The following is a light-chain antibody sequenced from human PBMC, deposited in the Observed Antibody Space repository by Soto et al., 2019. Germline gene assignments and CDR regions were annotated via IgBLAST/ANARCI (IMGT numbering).Light chain of an antibody. Sequence: DIQMTQSPSTLSGSVGDRVTITCRASQTISSWLAWYQQKPGKAPKLLIYKASTLKSGVPSRFSGSGSGTEFTLTISSLQPDDFATYYCQHYNTYSPGTFGQGTKADI. J-gene: IGKJ1*01. CDR1: QTISSW. CDR3: QHYNTYSPGT. V-gene: IGKV1-5*03. CDR2: KAS.